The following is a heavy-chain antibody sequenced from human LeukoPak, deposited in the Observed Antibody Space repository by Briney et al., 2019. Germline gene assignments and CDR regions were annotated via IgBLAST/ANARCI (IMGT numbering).Heavy chain of an antibody. J-gene: IGHJ4*02. CDR2: VDSRGNT. CDR3: AAGAPKFLHLIY. V-gene: IGHV4-59*01. Sequence: PSETLSLTCAVSNSSISTYYWTWIWQTPGKGLEWIGYVDSRGNTNYNPSLKSRVTISLASSRKQFSLRLTSVTAADTAVYYCAAGAPKFLHLIYWGQGTLVTVSS. D-gene: IGHD5-24*01. CDR1: NSSISTYY.